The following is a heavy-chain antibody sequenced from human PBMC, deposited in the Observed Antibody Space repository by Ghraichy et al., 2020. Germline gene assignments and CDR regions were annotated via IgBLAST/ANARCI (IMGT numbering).Heavy chain of an antibody. D-gene: IGHD6-19*01. CDR2: IRSKANSYAT. Sequence: GGSLRLSCAASGFTFSGSAMHWVRQASGKGLEWVGRIRSKANSYATAYAASVKGRFTISRDDSKNTAHLQMNSLKTEDTAVYYCTRLETSGWYNWFDPWGQGTLVTVSS. J-gene: IGHJ5*02. CDR3: TRLETSGWYNWFDP. CDR1: GFTFSGSA. V-gene: IGHV3-73*01.